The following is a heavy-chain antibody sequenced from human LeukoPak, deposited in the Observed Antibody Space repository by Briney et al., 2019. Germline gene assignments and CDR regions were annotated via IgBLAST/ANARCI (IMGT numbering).Heavy chain of an antibody. D-gene: IGHD5-18*01. J-gene: IGHJ4*02. CDR1: GGPFDGYY. CDR3: ASGYSYGYVPPRFFDY. Sequence: SETLSLTCAVYGGPFDGYYWSWIRQPPGKGLEWIGYIYYSGSTYYNPSLKSRVTISVDTSKNQFSLKLSSVTAADTAVYYCASGYSYGYVPPRFFDYWGQGTLVTVSS. CDR2: IYYSGST. V-gene: IGHV4-30-4*07.